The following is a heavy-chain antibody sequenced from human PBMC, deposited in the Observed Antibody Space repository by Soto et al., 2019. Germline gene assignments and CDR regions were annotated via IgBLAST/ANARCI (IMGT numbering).Heavy chain of an antibody. J-gene: IGHJ5*02. CDR2: VRGDNGHT. V-gene: IGHV1-18*01. CDR1: GYTFTTHG. Sequence: QVQLVQSGAEVKKPGASVKVSCKASGYTFTTHGISWVRQVPGQGLEWMGWVRGDNGHTNYAQSLQGRVTMTTDSSTNTAYMELRSLRSDATAVYYCAIDLGYCRSGTCYREWFDPWGQGTLVTVSS. CDR3: AIDLGYCRSGTCYREWFDP. D-gene: IGHD2-15*01.